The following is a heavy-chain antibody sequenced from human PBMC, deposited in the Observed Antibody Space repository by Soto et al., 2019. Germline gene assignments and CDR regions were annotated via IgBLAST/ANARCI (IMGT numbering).Heavy chain of an antibody. CDR3: ARRYISGWYVVPFDY. V-gene: IGHV3-48*02. Sequence: PGGSLRLSCEASGLIFSSYSMNWVRQAPGKGLEWVSYISSGSTTIYYADSVKGRFTISRDNSKNSLYLEMHSLRDEDTAVYYCARRYISGWYVVPFDYWGQGTLVTVSS. CDR2: ISSGSTTI. J-gene: IGHJ4*02. D-gene: IGHD6-19*01. CDR1: GLIFSSYS.